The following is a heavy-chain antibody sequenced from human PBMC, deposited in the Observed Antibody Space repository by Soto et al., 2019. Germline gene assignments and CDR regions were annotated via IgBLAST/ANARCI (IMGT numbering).Heavy chain of an antibody. CDR2: INHSGST. D-gene: IGHD2-15*01. Sequence: PSETLSLTCAVYGGSFSGYYWSWIRQPPGKGLEWIGEINHSGSTNYNPSLKSRVTISVDTSKNQFSLKLSSVTAADTAVYYCARGSVVVVAATNFDYWGQGTLVTVSS. CDR3: ARGSVVVVAATNFDY. V-gene: IGHV4-34*01. J-gene: IGHJ4*02. CDR1: GGSFSGYY.